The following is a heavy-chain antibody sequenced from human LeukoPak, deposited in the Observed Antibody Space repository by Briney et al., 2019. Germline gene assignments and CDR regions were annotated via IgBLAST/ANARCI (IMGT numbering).Heavy chain of an antibody. J-gene: IGHJ6*02. CDR1: GYTLTELS. V-gene: IGHV1-24*01. D-gene: IGHD4-23*01. CDR2: FDPEDGET. CDR3: ATGWPHGGISYSYGMDV. Sequence: ASVKVSCKVSGYTLTELSMHWVRQAPGKGLEWMGGFDPEDGETIYAQKFQGRVTMTEDTSTDTAYMELSSLRSEDTAVYYCATGWPHGGISYSYGMDVWGQGTTVTVSS.